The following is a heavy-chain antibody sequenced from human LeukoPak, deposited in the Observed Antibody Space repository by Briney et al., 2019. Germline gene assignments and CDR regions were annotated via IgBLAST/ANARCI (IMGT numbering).Heavy chain of an antibody. CDR2: IYHSGST. J-gene: IGHJ4*02. D-gene: IGHD5-18*01. V-gene: IGHV4-4*02. Sequence: SETLSLTCAVSGGSISSSNWWSWVRQPPGKGLEWIGEIYHSGSTNYNPSLKSRVTISVDTSKNQFSLKLSSVTAADTAVYYCASLQLKGDYFDYWGQGTLVTVSS. CDR1: GGSISSSNW. CDR3: ASLQLKGDYFDY.